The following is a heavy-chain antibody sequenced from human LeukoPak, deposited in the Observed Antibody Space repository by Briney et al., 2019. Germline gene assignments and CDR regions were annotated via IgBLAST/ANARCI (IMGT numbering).Heavy chain of an antibody. J-gene: IGHJ3*02. CDR3: AKVREVGTNIEVVVVDISGAFDM. V-gene: IGHV1-2*06. Sequence: ASVKVSCKASGYTFTGSYINWVRQAPGQGLEWMGRINPNSGDTNVAQKFQGRVTLTRGTSISTSYMELSSLRSDDTAVYFCAKVREVGTNIEVVVVDISGAFDMWGQGTKVTVSS. D-gene: IGHD2-15*01. CDR2: INPNSGDT. CDR1: GYTFTGSY.